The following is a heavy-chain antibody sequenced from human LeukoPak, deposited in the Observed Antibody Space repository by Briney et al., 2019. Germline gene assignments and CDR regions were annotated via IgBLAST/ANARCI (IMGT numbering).Heavy chain of an antibody. Sequence: PSETLSLTCTVSGYSISSGYYWGWIRQPPGKGLEWIGSIYHSGSTYYNPSLKSRVTISVDTSNNQFSLKLSSVTAADTAVYYCARGGGIAAAESYYFDYWGQGTLVTVSS. J-gene: IGHJ4*02. V-gene: IGHV4-38-2*02. D-gene: IGHD6-13*01. CDR2: IYHSGST. CDR3: ARGGGIAAAESYYFDY. CDR1: GYSISSGYY.